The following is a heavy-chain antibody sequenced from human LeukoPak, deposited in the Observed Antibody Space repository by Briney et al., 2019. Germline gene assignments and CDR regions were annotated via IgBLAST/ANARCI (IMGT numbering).Heavy chain of an antibody. CDR3: ATRPRSGYSPYYYYGMDV. Sequence: GASVKVSCKVSGYTLTELSMHWVRQAPGKGLEWMGGFDPEDGETIYAQKFQGRVTMTEDTSTDTAYMELSSLRSEDTAVYYCATRPRSGYSPYYYYGMDVWGQGTTVTVSS. CDR2: FDPEDGET. D-gene: IGHD3-3*01. CDR1: GYTLTELS. V-gene: IGHV1-24*01. J-gene: IGHJ6*02.